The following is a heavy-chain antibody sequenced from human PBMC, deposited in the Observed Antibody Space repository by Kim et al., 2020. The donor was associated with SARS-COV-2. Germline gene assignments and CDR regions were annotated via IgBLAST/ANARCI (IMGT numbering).Heavy chain of an antibody. CDR2: INHSGST. CDR3: ARGFNTMIVVVIKPYYYYG. CDR1: GGSFSGYY. J-gene: IGHJ6*01. Sequence: SETLSHTCAVYGGSFSGYYWSWIRQPPGKGLEWIGEINHSGSTNYNPSLKSRVTISVDTSKNQFSLKPSSVTAADTAVYYCARGFNTMIVVVIKPYYYYG. V-gene: IGHV4-34*01. D-gene: IGHD3-22*01.